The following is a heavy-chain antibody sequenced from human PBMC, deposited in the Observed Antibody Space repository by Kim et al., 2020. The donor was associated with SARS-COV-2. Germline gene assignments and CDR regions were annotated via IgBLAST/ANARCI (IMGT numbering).Heavy chain of an antibody. CDR3: AFAIYYYYGMDV. J-gene: IGHJ6*02. CDR1: GGTFSSYA. CDR2: IIPIFATA. Sequence: SVKVSCKASGGTFSSYAISWVRQAPGQGLEWMGGIIPIFATANYAQKFQGRVTITADESTSTAYMELSSLRSEDTAVYYCAFAIYYYYGMDVWGQGTTVTVSS. V-gene: IGHV1-69*13.